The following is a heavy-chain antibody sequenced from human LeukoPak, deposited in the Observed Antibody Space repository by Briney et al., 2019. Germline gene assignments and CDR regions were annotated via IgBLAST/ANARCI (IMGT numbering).Heavy chain of an antibody. J-gene: IGHJ5*02. CDR2: ISAYNGNT. CDR1: GYTFTSYG. D-gene: IGHD3-3*01. V-gene: IGHV1-18*01. CDR3: ARGHPSTTRFLEWSGWFDP. Sequence: ASVKVSCKASGYTFTSYGISWVRQAPGQGLEWMGWISAYNGNTNYAQKLQGRVTMTTDTSTSTAYMELRSLRSDDTAVYYCARGHPSTTRFLEWSGWFDPWGQGTLVTVSS.